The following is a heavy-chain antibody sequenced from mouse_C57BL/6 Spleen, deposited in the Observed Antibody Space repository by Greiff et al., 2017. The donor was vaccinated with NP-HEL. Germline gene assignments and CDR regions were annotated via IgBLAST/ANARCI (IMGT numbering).Heavy chain of an antibody. Sequence: EVKLVESGGGLVKPGGSLKLSCAASGFTFSSYAMSWVRQTPEKRLEWVATISDGGGYTYYPDNVKGRFTISRDNDKNNLYLQMSHLKSEDTAMYYCARDRDTTGYFDDWGTGTTVTVSS. CDR1: GFTFSSYA. J-gene: IGHJ1*03. V-gene: IGHV5-4*01. D-gene: IGHD1-1*01. CDR2: ISDGGGYT. CDR3: ARDRDTTGYFDD.